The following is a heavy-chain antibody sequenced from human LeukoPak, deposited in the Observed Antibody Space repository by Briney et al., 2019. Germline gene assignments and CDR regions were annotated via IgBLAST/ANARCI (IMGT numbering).Heavy chain of an antibody. J-gene: IGHJ3*02. CDR3: AREVWWWYDDAFDI. Sequence: GGSLRLSCTASGFTFSSYWMHWVRQAPGKGLVWVSRINSDGSSTSYADSVKGRFTISRDNAKNTLYLQMNSLRAEDTAVYYCAREVWWWYDDAFDIWGQGTMVTVSS. V-gene: IGHV3-74*01. CDR2: INSDGSST. CDR1: GFTFSSYW. D-gene: IGHD2-21*01.